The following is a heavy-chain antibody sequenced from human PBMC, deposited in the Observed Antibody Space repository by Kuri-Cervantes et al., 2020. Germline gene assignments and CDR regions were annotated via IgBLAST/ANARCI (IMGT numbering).Heavy chain of an antibody. V-gene: IGHV4-61*02. J-gene: IGHJ5*02. D-gene: IGHD3-22*01. CDR1: GGSISSGSYY. CDR3: ARALRYYDSSGYYMKRPASWFDP. CDR2: IYTSGIT. Sequence: SCTVSGGSISSGSYYWSWIRQPAGKGLEWIGRIYTSGITNYNPSLKSRFTISVDTSKTQFSLKLSSVSAADTAVYYCARALRYYDSSGYYMKRPASWFDPWGQGTLVTVSS.